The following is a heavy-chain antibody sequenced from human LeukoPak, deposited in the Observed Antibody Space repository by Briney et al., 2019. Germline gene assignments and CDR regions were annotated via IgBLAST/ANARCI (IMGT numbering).Heavy chain of an antibody. CDR2: ISYDGSNK. Sequence: PGGSLRLSWAASGFTFSSYAMHWVRQAPGKGLEWVAVISYDGSNKYYADSVKGRFTISRDNSKNTLYLQMNSLRAEDTAVYYCANGDGPNDFWSGYYPHYYYYYGMDVWGQGTTVTVSS. CDR1: GFTFSSYA. D-gene: IGHD3-3*01. V-gene: IGHV3-30-3*01. CDR3: ANGDGPNDFWSGYYPHYYYYYGMDV. J-gene: IGHJ6*02.